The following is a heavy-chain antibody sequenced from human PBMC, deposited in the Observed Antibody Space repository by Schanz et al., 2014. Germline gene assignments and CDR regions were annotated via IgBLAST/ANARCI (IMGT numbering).Heavy chain of an antibody. CDR1: GFTFSDSW. V-gene: IGHV3-30*03. CDR2: TSTDGTKT. Sequence: VQLVESGGGLVQPGGSLRLSCAASGFTFSDSWMHWVRQAPGQGLEKVAVTSTDGTKTYYAASVRGRFTISRDNSKNTLYLQMNSLRAEDTAVYYCARDRQQLVGRIGYYYGMDVWGQGTTVTVSS. CDR3: ARDRQQLVGRIGYYYGMDV. D-gene: IGHD6-13*01. J-gene: IGHJ6*02.